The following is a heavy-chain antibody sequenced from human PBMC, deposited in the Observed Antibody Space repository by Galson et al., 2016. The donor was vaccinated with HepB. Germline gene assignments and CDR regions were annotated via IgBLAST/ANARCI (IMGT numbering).Heavy chain of an antibody. D-gene: IGHD3-3*01. CDR1: GFTISTYW. CDR3: ARDPNYDPLNYFDY. CDR2: IWYDGSNK. Sequence: SLRLSCAASGFTISTYWMSWVRQAPGKGLEWVAVIWYDGSNKYYADSVKGRFTISRDNSKNTLYLQMNSLRAEDTAVYYCARDPNYDPLNYFDYWGQGTLVTVSS. V-gene: IGHV3-33*08. J-gene: IGHJ4*02.